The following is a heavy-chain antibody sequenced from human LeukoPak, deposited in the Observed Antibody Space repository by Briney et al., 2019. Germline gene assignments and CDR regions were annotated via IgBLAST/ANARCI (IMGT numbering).Heavy chain of an antibody. Sequence: SETLSLTCNVSGDSISSYYWSWIRQPAGKGLEWIERIYIDGSTTYNPSLKSRFTMSVDTSKSQFSLRLTSVTAADTAVYYCARVPYSTRYYMDVWGKGTTVTVSS. CDR1: GDSISSYY. CDR2: IYIDGST. V-gene: IGHV4-4*07. J-gene: IGHJ6*03. D-gene: IGHD6-13*01. CDR3: ARVPYSTRYYMDV.